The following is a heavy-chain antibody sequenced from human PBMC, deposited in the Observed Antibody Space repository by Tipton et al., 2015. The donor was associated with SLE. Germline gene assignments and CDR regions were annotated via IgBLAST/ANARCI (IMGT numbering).Heavy chain of an antibody. CDR1: GGSFSGYC. CDR3: ARDSSGWVSFDY. CDR2: IYYSGST. D-gene: IGHD6-19*01. J-gene: IGHJ4*02. V-gene: IGHV4-59*01. Sequence: TLSLTCAVYGGSFSGYCWSWIRQPPGKGLEWIGYIYYSGSTNYNPSLKSRVTISVDTSKNQFSLKPSSVTAADTAVYYCARDSSGWVSFDYWGQGTLVTVSS.